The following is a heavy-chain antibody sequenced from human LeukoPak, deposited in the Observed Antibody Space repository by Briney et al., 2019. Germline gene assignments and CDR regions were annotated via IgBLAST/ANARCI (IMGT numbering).Heavy chain of an antibody. CDR3: ARRGSTGRTGFDY. J-gene: IGHJ4*02. V-gene: IGHV4-59*01. Sequence: SETLSLTCTVSGGSISSYYWTWIRQPPGKGLEWIGNIFYSGSTYYNPSLKSRVTISVDTSKNQFSRKLSSVTAADTAVYYCARRGSTGRTGFDYWGQGTLVTVSS. CDR2: IFYSGST. CDR1: GGSISSYY. D-gene: IGHD2-8*02.